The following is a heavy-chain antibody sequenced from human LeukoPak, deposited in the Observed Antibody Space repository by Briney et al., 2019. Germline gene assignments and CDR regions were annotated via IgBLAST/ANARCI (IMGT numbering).Heavy chain of an antibody. D-gene: IGHD3-10*01. CDR2: ISGSGGST. Sequence: GGSLRLSCAASGFTFSSYAMSWVRQAPGKGLKWVSAISGSGGSTYYADSVKGRFTISRDNSKNTLYLQVNSLRAEDTAVYYCAKYDYGSGSYLAFDIWGQGTMVTVSS. CDR3: AKYDYGSGSYLAFDI. V-gene: IGHV3-23*01. J-gene: IGHJ3*02. CDR1: GFTFSSYA.